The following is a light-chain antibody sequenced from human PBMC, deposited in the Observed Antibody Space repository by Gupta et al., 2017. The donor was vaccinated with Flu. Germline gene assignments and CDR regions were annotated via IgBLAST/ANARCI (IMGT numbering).Light chain of an antibody. J-gene: IGLJ3*02. CDR2: STN. CDR1: PGSVPTSYY. V-gene: IGLV8-61*01. CDR3: VLYMGSGIWV. Sequence: QTVVTQEPSFSVSPGGTVTLTCGFCPGSVPTSYYPSWYQQTPGQAPRTLIYSTNTRSSGVPDRFSGSILGNKAALTITGAQADDESDYYCVLYMGSGIWVFGGGTKLTVL.